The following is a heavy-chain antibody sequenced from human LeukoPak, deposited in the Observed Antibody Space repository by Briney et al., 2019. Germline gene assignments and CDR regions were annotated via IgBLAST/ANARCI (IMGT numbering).Heavy chain of an antibody. V-gene: IGHV3-21*01. CDR2: ISSSSSYI. Sequence: GGSLRLPCAASGFTFSSYSMNWVRQAPGKGLEWVSSISSSSSYIYYADSVKGRFTISRDNAKNSLYLQMNSLRAEDTAVYYCARGAPLNGMDVWGQGTTVTVSS. CDR1: GFTFSSYS. CDR3: ARGAPLNGMDV. J-gene: IGHJ6*02.